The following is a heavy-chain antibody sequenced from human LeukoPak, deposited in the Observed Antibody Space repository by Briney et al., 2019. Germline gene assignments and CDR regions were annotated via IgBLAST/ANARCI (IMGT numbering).Heavy chain of an antibody. V-gene: IGHV4-39*07. Sequence: SETLSLTCTVSGGSISSSSYYWGWIRQPPGKGLEWIGSIYYSGSTYYNPSLKSRVTISVDTSKNQFSLKLSSVTAADTAVYYCARGIYFAGLTVDYWGQVTLVTVSS. D-gene: IGHD3-10*01. J-gene: IGHJ4*02. CDR2: IYYSGST. CDR3: ARGIYFAGLTVDY. CDR1: GGSISSSSYY.